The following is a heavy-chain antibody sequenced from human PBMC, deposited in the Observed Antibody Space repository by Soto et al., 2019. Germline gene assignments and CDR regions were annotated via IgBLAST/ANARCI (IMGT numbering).Heavy chain of an antibody. CDR1: GFTFSSYA. J-gene: IGHJ6*02. D-gene: IGHD4-17*01. CDR2: ISGSGGST. Sequence: PGGSLRLSCAASGFTFSSYAMSWVRQAPGKGLEWVSAISGSGGSTYYANSVKGRCTISRDNTKNTLYLQKNSLRAEDTAVYYCASRTGDYGWYYYGMDVWGQGTTVTVSS. CDR3: ASRTGDYGWYYYGMDV. V-gene: IGHV3-23*01.